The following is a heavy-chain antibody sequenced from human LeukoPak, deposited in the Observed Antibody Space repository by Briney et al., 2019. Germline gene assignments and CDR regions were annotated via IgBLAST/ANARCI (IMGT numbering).Heavy chain of an antibody. V-gene: IGHV5-10-1*01. CDR2: IDPSDSYT. Sequence: GESLKISCKGSGYSFASYWIAWVRQMPGKGLGWMGRIDPSDSYTNYSPSFQGHVTISADKSISTAYLQWSSLKASDTAMYYCARPIAVAGTNGMDVWGQGTTVTVSS. J-gene: IGHJ6*02. CDR3: ARPIAVAGTNGMDV. CDR1: GYSFASYW. D-gene: IGHD6-19*01.